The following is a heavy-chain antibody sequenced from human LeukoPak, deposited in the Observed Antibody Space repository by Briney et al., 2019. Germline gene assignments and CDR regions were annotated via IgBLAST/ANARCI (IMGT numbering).Heavy chain of an antibody. J-gene: IGHJ6*03. D-gene: IGHD4-17*01. Sequence: GRSLRLSCAASGFPFRSYAMHWVRQAPGKGLEWVAFIRYDGSYKYYADSVKGRFTISRDNSKNTLSLQMNSLRAEDTAVYYCAKNPYGDYVLDYYYYMDVWGKGTTVTISS. CDR2: IRYDGSYK. CDR3: AKNPYGDYVLDYYYYMDV. CDR1: GFPFRSYA. V-gene: IGHV3-30*02.